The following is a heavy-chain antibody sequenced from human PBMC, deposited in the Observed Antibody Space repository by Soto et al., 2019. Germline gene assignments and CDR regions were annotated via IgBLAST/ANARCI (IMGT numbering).Heavy chain of an antibody. D-gene: IGHD1-1*01. CDR2: ISAYNGNT. V-gene: IGHV1-18*01. J-gene: IGHJ4*02. CDR1: GYTFTSNG. CDR3: AIIKGTTFDFDH. Sequence: QVQLVQSGGEVKKPGASVKVSCKASGYTFTSNGITWVRQAPGQGLEWMGWISAYNGNTNYAQNLQGRVTMTTDTPTKTAYMELRSLRSDDTAVYYCAIIKGTTFDFDHWGQGTLVTVSS.